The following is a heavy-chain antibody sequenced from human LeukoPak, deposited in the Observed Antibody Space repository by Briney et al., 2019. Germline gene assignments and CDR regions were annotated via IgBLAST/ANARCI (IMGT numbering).Heavy chain of an antibody. J-gene: IGHJ4*02. V-gene: IGHV3-21*01. CDR2: ISSSSTNI. CDR1: GFTFSNYN. CDR3: AKGGRSSSCLDY. Sequence: GGSLRLSCAASGFTFSNYNMNWVRQAPGKGLEWVSYISSSSTNIYYTDSVRGRFTISRDNAKNSLYLQMNSLRAEDTAVYYCAKGGRSSSCLDYWGQGTLVTVSS. D-gene: IGHD6-13*01.